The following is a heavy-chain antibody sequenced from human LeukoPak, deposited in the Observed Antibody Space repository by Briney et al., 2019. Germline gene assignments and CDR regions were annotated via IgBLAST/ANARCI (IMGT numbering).Heavy chain of an antibody. V-gene: IGHV4-39*01. CDR1: GGSISSSSYY. D-gene: IGHD1-1*01. CDR3: ARRYGSPDPPLTTYFFDY. J-gene: IGHJ4*02. CDR2: IYYSGST. Sequence: KTSETLSLTCTVSGGSISSSSYYWGWIRQPPGKGLEWIGSIYYSGSTYYNPSLKSRVTISVDTSKNQFSLKLSSVTAADTAVYYCARRYGSPDPPLTTYFFDYWGQGALVTVS.